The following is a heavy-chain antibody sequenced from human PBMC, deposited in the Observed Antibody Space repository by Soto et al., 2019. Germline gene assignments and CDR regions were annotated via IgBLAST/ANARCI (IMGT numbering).Heavy chain of an antibody. D-gene: IGHD4-17*01. V-gene: IGHV1-18*01. J-gene: IGHJ4*02. CDR1: GYTFTTYG. CDR2: ITPFNDNT. Sequence: QIHLVQSGGEVKKPGASVKVSCKTSGYTFTTYGISGVRQAPGQGLEWMGWITPFNDNTNYAQNLQGRVTMTTDTSTNSAYLELRSLTADDTAVYYCATTHRGDYVPPLDNWGPGTLVTFSS. CDR3: ATTHRGDYVPPLDN.